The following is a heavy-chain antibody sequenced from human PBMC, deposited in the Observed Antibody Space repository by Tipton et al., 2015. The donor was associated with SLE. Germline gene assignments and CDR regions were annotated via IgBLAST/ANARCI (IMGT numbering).Heavy chain of an antibody. D-gene: IGHD4-11*01. J-gene: IGHJ5*02. Sequence: TLSLTCTVSGGSISRGSYYWSWIRQPAGKGLELIGRIYTSGSTNYNPSLKSRVTISVDTSKNQFSLKLSSVTAADTAVYYCARRLPNWFDPWGQGTLVTVSS. CDR3: ARRLPNWFDP. CDR1: GGSISRGSYY. V-gene: IGHV4-61*02. CDR2: IYTSGST.